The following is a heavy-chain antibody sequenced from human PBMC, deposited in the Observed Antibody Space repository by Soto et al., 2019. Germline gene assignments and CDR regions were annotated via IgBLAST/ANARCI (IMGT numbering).Heavy chain of an antibody. CDR2: MSHSGGT. J-gene: IGHJ3*02. Sequence: VQLQQWGAGLLKPSETLSLTCAVYGGFVSSGSYYWSWIRQPPGTGLEWIGEMSHSGGTHSNPSLKSRVTISVDTSKNQFSLKMSSVTAADTALYYCARVERGTATTVVDAFDIWGPGTMVTVSS. CDR1: GGFVSSGSYY. D-gene: IGHD1-1*01. CDR3: ARVERGTATTVVDAFDI. V-gene: IGHV4-34*01.